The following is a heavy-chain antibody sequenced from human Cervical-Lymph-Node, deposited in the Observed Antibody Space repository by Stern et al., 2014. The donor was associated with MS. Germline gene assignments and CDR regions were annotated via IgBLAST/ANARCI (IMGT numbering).Heavy chain of an antibody. CDR1: GGSVSSSDYY. V-gene: IGHV4-39*01. CDR3: ARRTWMQLWWGEDGAFDI. D-gene: IGHD5-18*01. CDR2: IYYSGST. J-gene: IGHJ3*02. Sequence: VQLVESGPGLVKPSETLSLTCTVSGGSVSSSDYYWGWIRQPPGKGLEWIGTIYYSGSTYYNPSLESRVTIFVDTSKNQFSLKVSSVTAADTAVYYCARRTWMQLWWGEDGAFDIWGQGTMVTVSS.